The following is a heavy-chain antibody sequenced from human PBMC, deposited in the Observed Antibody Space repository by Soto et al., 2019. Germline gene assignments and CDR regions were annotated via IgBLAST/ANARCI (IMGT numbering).Heavy chain of an antibody. CDR2: TYYRSKWYN. J-gene: IGHJ5*02. CDR3: ARVVLWDIAEAGHNWFDP. Sequence: PSQTLSLTCVISGDSVSSNSAAWNRIRQSPSRGLEWLGRTYYRSKWYNDYAVSVKSRITINPDTSKNQFSLQLNSVTPEDTAVYYCARVVLWDIAEAGHNWFDPWGQGTLVTVSS. CDR1: GDSVSSNSAA. D-gene: IGHD6-13*01. V-gene: IGHV6-1*01.